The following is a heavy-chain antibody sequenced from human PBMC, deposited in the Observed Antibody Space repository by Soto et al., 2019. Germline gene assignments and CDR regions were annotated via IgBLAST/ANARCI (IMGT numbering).Heavy chain of an antibody. V-gene: IGHV4-34*01. CDR2: INHSGST. CDR1: GGSFSGYY. D-gene: IGHD2-15*01. J-gene: IGHJ1*01. CDR3: ARGHFQYCSGGSCYSWGAP. Sequence: PSETLSLTCAVYGGSFSGYYWSWIRQPPGKGLEWIGEINHSGSTNYNPSLKSRVTISVDTSKNQFSLKLSSVTAADTAVYYCARGHFQYCSGGSCYSWGAPWGQGTLVTVS.